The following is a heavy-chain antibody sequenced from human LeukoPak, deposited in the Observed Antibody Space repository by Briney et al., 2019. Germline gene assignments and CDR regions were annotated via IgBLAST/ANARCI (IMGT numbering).Heavy chain of an antibody. V-gene: IGHV3-30*02. Sequence: HPGGSLRLSCAVSGFIVSSNYMSWVRQAPGKGLEWVAFVRYDGNDKYYADSVKGRFTISRDNSKNTVYLQMNSLRAEDTAVYYCAKAGSGWYAPYWGQGTLVTVSS. CDR3: AKAGSGWYAPY. D-gene: IGHD6-19*01. J-gene: IGHJ4*02. CDR1: GFIVSSNY. CDR2: VRYDGNDK.